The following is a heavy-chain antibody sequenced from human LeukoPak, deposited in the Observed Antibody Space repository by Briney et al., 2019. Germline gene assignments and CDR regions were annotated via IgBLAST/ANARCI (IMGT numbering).Heavy chain of an antibody. CDR2: ISGGGGIT. CDR1: GFTFGNYA. CDR3: AKGGYSDSSAYLSYFDC. Sequence: GGSLRLSCAASGFTFGNYAMSWVRQAPGKGLEWVSVISGGGGITYYADSVKGRFTISRDNSKNMLQLQMNSLRAEDTAVYYCAKGGYSDSSAYLSYFDCWGQGALVTVSS. J-gene: IGHJ4*02. D-gene: IGHD3-22*01. V-gene: IGHV3-23*01.